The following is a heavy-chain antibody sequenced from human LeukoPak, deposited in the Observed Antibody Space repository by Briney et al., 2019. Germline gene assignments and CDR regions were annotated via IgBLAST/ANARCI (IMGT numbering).Heavy chain of an antibody. J-gene: IGHJ4*02. CDR3: ARGAAVEGFDY. V-gene: IGHV1-8*01. D-gene: IGHD6-13*01. Sequence: ASVKVSCKASGYTFTSYDINWVRQATGQGLEWMGWMNPNSGNTGYAQRFQGRVTMTRNTSISTAYMELSSLRSEDTAVHYCARGAAVEGFDYWGQGTLVTVSS. CDR2: MNPNSGNT. CDR1: GYTFTSYD.